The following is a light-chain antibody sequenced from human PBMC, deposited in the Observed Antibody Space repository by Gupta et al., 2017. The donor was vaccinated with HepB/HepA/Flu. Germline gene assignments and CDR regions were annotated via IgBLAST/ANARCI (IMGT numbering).Light chain of an antibody. CDR1: SSDVGSYNL. Sequence: SALTQPASVSGSPGQSITISCTGTSSDVGSYNLVSWYQQPAGKAPKLMIYEVSKRPSGVANRFSGTKAGNTASPTISGHEAEDEADYYCCSYASSSTVVVGGGTKLTVL. CDR2: EVS. V-gene: IGLV2-23*02. J-gene: IGLJ2*01. CDR3: CSYASSSTVV.